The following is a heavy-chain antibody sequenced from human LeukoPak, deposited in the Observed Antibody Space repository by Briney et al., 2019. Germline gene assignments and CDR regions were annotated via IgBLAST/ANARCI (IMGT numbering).Heavy chain of an antibody. CDR2: ISSSSTI. CDR1: GFTFSNYA. CDR3: ARDSTTVTMGY. D-gene: IGHD4-17*01. Sequence: PGGSLRLSCAASGFTFSNYAMTWVRQAPGKGLEWVSYISSSSTIYYADSVKGRFTISRDNAKNSLYLQMNSLRDEDTAVYYCARDSTTVTMGYWGQGTLVTVSS. V-gene: IGHV3-48*02. J-gene: IGHJ4*02.